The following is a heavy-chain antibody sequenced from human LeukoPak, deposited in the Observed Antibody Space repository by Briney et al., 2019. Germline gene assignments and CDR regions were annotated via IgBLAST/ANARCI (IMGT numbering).Heavy chain of an antibody. CDR1: GGTFSSYT. CDR3: ARDRNRIAARPEFDYYYYYMDV. D-gene: IGHD6-6*01. V-gene: IGHV1-69*16. Sequence: SVKVSCKASGGTFSSYTISWVRQAPGQGLEWMGRIIPILGIAKYAQKFQGRVTITTDESTSTAYMELSSLRSEDTAVYYCARDRNRIAARPEFDYYYYYMDVWGKGTTVTVSS. CDR2: IIPILGIA. J-gene: IGHJ6*03.